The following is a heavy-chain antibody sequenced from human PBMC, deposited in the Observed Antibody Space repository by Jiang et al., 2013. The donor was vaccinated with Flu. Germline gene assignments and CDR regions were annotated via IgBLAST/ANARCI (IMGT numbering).Heavy chain of an antibody. CDR1: GFTFSSSD. V-gene: IGHV3-23*01. J-gene: IGHJ4*02. CDR3: SRGGSIDAYIDFDF. Sequence: VQLLESGGGLVQPGGSLRLSCAASGFTFSSSDMSWVRQAPGKGLEWVSFISYSGDTTYYTDSVRGRFTISRDNSENTVYLRLTSLRAEDTAVYFCSRGGSIDAYIDFDFWGQGTLVTVSS. D-gene: IGHD5-24*01. CDR2: ISYSGDTT.